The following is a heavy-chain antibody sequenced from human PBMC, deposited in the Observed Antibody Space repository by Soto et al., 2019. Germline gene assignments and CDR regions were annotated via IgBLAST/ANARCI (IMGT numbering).Heavy chain of an antibody. CDR1: GFTFSSYG. V-gene: IGHV3-33*01. Sequence: HPGGSLRLSCAASGFTFSSYGMHWVRQAPGKGLEWVAVIWYDGSNKYYADSVKGRFTISRDNSKNTLYLQMNSLRAEDTAVYYCARGVSVVVVVAATPDTAIDYWGQGTLVTVSS. CDR2: IWYDGSNK. CDR3: ARGVSVVVVVAATPDTAIDY. D-gene: IGHD2-15*01. J-gene: IGHJ4*02.